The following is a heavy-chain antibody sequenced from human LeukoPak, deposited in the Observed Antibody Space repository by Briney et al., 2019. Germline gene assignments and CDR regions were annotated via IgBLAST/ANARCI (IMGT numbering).Heavy chain of an antibody. CDR3: ARPNYYGSGSYYPFDY. CDR2: IIPIFGTA. V-gene: IGHV1-69*13. CDR1: GYTFTSYY. Sequence: GASVKVSCKASGYTFTSYYMHWVRQAPGQGLEWMGGIIPIFGTANYAQKFQGRVTITADESTSTAYMELSSLRSEDTAVYYCARPNYYGSGSYYPFDYWGQGTLVTVSS. D-gene: IGHD3-10*01. J-gene: IGHJ4*02.